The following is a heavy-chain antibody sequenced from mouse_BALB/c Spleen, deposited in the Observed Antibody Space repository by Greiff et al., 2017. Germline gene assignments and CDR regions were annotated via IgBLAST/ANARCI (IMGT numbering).Heavy chain of an antibody. J-gene: IGHJ4*01. CDR3: ARQGAYYGNYDAMDY. CDR1: GFTFSSYG. CDR2: ISSGGSYT. D-gene: IGHD2-10*01. Sequence: EVHLVESGGDLVKPGGSLKLSCAASGFTFSSYGMSWVRQTPDKRLEWVATISSGGSYTYYPDSVKGRFTISRDNAKNTLYLQMSSLKSEDTAMYYCARQGAYYGNYDAMDYWGQGTSVTVSS. V-gene: IGHV5-6*01.